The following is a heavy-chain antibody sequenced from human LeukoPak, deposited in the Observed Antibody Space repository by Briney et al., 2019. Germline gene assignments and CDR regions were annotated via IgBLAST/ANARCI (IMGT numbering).Heavy chain of an antibody. J-gene: IGHJ4*03. V-gene: IGHV4-34*01. CDR2: IDHRGDT. CDR1: GGSFSRYY. CDR3: ARGPTISETGYFDF. Sequence: SETLSLTCAVYGGSFSRYYWSWIRQSPGKGLEWIAEIDHRGDTNYNPSVKSRVTISVDTSKDQFSLKVRSLSAADTAVYYCARGPTISETGYFDFWGQGTLVTVSS. D-gene: IGHD1-1*01.